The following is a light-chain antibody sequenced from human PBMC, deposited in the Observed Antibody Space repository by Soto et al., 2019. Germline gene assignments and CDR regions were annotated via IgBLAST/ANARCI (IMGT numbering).Light chain of an antibody. V-gene: IGKV1-39*01. CDR3: QRSFSTPLT. CDR1: QSISSY. J-gene: IGKJ4*01. CDR2: AAS. Sequence: DIQMTQSPSSLSASVGDRVTITCRASQSISSYLHWYQQKPGKAPKLLIYAASSLQSGVXSXXSGSGSGTDFTLTISSLQPEDFATYYCQRSFSTPLTFGGGTKVEIK.